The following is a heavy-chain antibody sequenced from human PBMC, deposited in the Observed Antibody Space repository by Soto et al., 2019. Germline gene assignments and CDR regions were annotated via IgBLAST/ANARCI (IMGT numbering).Heavy chain of an antibody. V-gene: IGHV1-69*01. Sequence: QVQLVQSGAEVKRPGSSVKVSCKASGGTIISHAISWVRQAPGQGLEWMGGIIPILGSANYAQKFQDRLTIIADASTSTTYMELSSLRSDDAAVYYWASRERVDAFDVWGQGTLVTVSS. CDR1: GGTIISHA. J-gene: IGHJ3*01. CDR2: IIPILGSA. CDR3: ASRERVDAFDV. D-gene: IGHD1-26*01.